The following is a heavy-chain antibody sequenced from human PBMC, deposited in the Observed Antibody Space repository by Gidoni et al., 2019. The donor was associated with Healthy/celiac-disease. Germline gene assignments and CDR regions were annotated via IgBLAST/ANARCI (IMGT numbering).Heavy chain of an antibody. CDR2: INPSGGST. CDR3: ARFGKIAAAGTGWFDP. D-gene: IGHD6-13*01. J-gene: IGHJ5*02. V-gene: IGHV1-46*01. Sequence: QVQLVQSGAEVKKPGASVKVSCKASGYTFTSYYMHWVRQAPGQGLEWMGIINPSGGSTSYAQKFQGRVTMTRDTSTSTVYMELSSLRSEDTAVYYCARFGKIAAAGTGWFDPRGQGTLVTVSS. CDR1: GYTFTSYY.